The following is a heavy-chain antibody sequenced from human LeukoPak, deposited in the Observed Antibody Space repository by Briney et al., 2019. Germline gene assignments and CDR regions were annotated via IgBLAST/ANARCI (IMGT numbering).Heavy chain of an antibody. CDR3: ARGKDRELLSSEWLFDY. D-gene: IGHD2-2*01. J-gene: IGHJ4*02. CDR1: GYNFTSYD. Sequence: GASVKVSCKASGYNFTSYDINWVRQATGQGLEWMRWMNPNSGNTGYAQKFQGRVTMTRNTSISTAYMELSSLRSEDTAVYYCARGKDRELLSSEWLFDYWGQGTLVTVSS. V-gene: IGHV1-8*01. CDR2: MNPNSGNT.